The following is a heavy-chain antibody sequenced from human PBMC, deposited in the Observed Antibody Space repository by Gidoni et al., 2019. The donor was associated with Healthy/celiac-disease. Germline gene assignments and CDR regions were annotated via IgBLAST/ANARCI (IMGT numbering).Heavy chain of an antibody. Sequence: QVQLQQWGAGLLKPSETLSLTCAVHGGSFSGYYWSRIRQHPGKGLEWSVEGIHSGSTNYNPSLKSRVTISVDTSKNQFSLKLSSGTAADTAVYYCARGRYDSSGRHDAFDIWGQGTMVTVSS. J-gene: IGHJ3*02. V-gene: IGHV4-34*01. D-gene: IGHD3-22*01. CDR2: GIHSGST. CDR1: GGSFSGYY. CDR3: ARGRYDSSGRHDAFDI.